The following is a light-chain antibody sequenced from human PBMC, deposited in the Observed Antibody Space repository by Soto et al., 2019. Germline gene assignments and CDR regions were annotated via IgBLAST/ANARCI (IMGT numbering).Light chain of an antibody. V-gene: IGLV1-44*01. CDR1: SYNIGRNT. CDR3: AAWDDALIGFV. J-gene: IGLJ1*01. Sequence: QSVLTQAPSASGTPGQRVTISCSGSSYNIGRNTVNWYQQLPGTAPKLLIYSNYQRPSGVPDRFSGSKSGTSASLAISGLQSEDEADYYCAAWDDALIGFVFGPGTKLTVL. CDR2: SNY.